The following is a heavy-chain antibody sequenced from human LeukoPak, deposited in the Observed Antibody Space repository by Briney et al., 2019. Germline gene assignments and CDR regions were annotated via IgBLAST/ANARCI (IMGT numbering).Heavy chain of an antibody. V-gene: IGHV3-7*01. CDR3: ARDSYCGGGCSMDWFDP. J-gene: IGHJ5*02. CDR1: GFTFRSSW. D-gene: IGHD2-21*02. Sequence: GGSLRLSCAASGFTFRSSWMSWVRQAPGKGLEWVANIKQDGSEKYYVDSVKGRFTISRDNAKNSLYLQMNSLRAEDTAVYYCARDSYCGGGCSMDWFDPWGQGTLVTVSS. CDR2: IKQDGSEK.